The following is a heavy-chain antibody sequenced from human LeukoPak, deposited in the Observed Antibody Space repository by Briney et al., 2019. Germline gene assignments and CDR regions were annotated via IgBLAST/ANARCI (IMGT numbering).Heavy chain of an antibody. CDR3: ARGPTNGQAFDY. Sequence: VGSLRLSCAASGFTFSSSWMTWVRQAPGKGLEWVASIREDGSEKTSVDSVKGRFTISRDNAKNSLYLQMDSLRAEDTAVYYCARGPTNGQAFDYWGQGTLVSVSS. J-gene: IGHJ4*02. V-gene: IGHV3-7*01. D-gene: IGHD2-8*01. CDR2: IREDGSEK. CDR1: GFTFSSSW.